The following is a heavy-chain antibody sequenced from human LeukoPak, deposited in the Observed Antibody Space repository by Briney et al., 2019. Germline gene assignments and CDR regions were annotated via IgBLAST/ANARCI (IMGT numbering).Heavy chain of an antibody. V-gene: IGHV4-59*01. D-gene: IGHD4-17*01. Sequence: SETLSLTCTVSGGSISSYYWGWIRQPPGKGLEWIGNIYHSGNTYYNSSLKSRVTISVDTSKNQFSLKLNSVTAADTAVYYCARSGYGDHFDYWGQGTLITVSS. J-gene: IGHJ4*02. CDR2: IYHSGNT. CDR1: GGSISSYY. CDR3: ARSGYGDHFDY.